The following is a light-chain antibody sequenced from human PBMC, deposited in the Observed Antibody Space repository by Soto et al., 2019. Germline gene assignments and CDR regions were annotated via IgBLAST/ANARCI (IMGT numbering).Light chain of an antibody. CDR1: QSVTSNY. V-gene: IGKV3-20*01. CDR2: ATS. CDR3: QQYGSSPLWA. Sequence: EIVLTQSPGTLSSSPGERATLSCRASQSVTSNYLAWYQQKPGQAPRLLIYATSSRATGIPDRFSGSGSGTDFTLTISRLEPEDFAVYYCQQYGSSPLWAFGQGTKVDIK. J-gene: IGKJ1*01.